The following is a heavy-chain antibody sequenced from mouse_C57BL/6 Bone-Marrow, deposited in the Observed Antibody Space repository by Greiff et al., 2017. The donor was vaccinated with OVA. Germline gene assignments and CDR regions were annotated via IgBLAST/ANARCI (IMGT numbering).Heavy chain of an antibody. Sequence: EVQGVESGGGLVQPGGSMKLSCAASGFTFSDAWMDWVRQSPEKGLEWVAEIRNKANNHATYYAESVKGRFTISRDDSKSSVYLQMSSLRAEDTGIYYGTRPIDYWYFDVWGTGTTVTVSS. J-gene: IGHJ1*03. CDR3: TRPIDYWYFDV. CDR1: GFTFSDAW. CDR2: IRNKANNHAT. V-gene: IGHV6-6*01.